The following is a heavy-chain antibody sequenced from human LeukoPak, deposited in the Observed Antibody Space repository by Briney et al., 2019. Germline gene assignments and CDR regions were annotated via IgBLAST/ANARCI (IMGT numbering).Heavy chain of an antibody. CDR3: ARDRLRVFDY. CDR1: GGSISSGSYY. Sequence: SETLSLTCTVSGGSISSGSYYWSWIRQPAGKGLEWIGRIYTSGSTNYNPSLKSRVTISVDTSKNQFSLKLSSVTAADTAVYYCARDRLRVFDYWGQETLVTVSS. D-gene: IGHD3-10*01. CDR2: IYTSGST. V-gene: IGHV4-61*02. J-gene: IGHJ4*02.